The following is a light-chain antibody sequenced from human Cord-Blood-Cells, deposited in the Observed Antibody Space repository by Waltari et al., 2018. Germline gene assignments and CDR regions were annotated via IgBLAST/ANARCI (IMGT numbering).Light chain of an antibody. CDR1: SPNIGNIY. Sequence: QSVLTQPPSVSAAPGQKVTISCPGSSPNIGNIYVSWYQQLPGTAPKLLIYENNKRPSGIPDRFSGSKSGTSATLGITGLQTGDEADYYCGTWDSSLSAVVFGGGTKLTVL. V-gene: IGLV1-51*02. CDR3: GTWDSSLSAVV. CDR2: ENN. J-gene: IGLJ2*01.